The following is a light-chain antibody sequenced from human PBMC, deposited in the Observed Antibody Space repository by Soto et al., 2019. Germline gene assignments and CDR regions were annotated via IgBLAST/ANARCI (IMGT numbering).Light chain of an antibody. CDR1: QSVNTRY. J-gene: IGKJ1*01. Sequence: EIVLTQSPGTLSLSPGQRATLSCRASQSVNTRYFSWYQQRPGQAPRLLIDGTSIRATAFPDRFSGSGSGTDFTLTISRLEPEDFAVYYCHQYGNSPGTFGQGTKVEIK. CDR2: GTS. V-gene: IGKV3-20*01. CDR3: HQYGNSPGT.